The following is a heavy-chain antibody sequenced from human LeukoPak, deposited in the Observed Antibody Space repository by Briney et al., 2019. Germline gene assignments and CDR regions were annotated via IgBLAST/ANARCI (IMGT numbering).Heavy chain of an antibody. V-gene: IGHV3-7*01. CDR2: IKQDGSEK. J-gene: IGHJ4*02. CDR1: GFTFSIYW. CDR3: ARALRLSTGSYSPFDY. D-gene: IGHD1-26*01. Sequence: QPGGSLRLSCAASGFTFSIYWMTWVRQAPGKGLEWVANIKQDGSEKYYVDSVKGRFTISRGNAKNSLYLQMNTLRDEDTALYYCARALRLSTGSYSPFDYWGQGTLVTVSS.